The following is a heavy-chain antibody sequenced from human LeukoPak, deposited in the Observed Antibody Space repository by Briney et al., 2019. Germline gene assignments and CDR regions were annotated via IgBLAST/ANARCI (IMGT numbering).Heavy chain of an antibody. CDR1: GGSISSSSYY. CDR2: IYYSGST. V-gene: IGHV4-39*01. CDR3: ARLARYSYGR. Sequence: PSETLSLTCTVSGGSISSSSYYWGWIRQPPGKELEWIGSIYYSGSTYYNPSLKSRVTISVDTSKNQFSLKLSSVTAADTAVYYCARLARYSYGRWGQGILVTVSS. D-gene: IGHD5-18*01. J-gene: IGHJ4*02.